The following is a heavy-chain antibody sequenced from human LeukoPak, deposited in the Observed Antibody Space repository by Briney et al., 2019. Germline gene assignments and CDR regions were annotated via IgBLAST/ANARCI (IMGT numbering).Heavy chain of an antibody. CDR2: IRSKANSYAT. CDR1: GFTFSGSA. J-gene: IGHJ5*02. Sequence: GGSLRLSCAASGFTFSGSAMHWVRQASGKGLEWVGRIRSKANSYATAYAASVKGRFTISRDDSKNTTYLQMNSLETEDTAMYFCTRPSFNPWGQGTLVTVSS. CDR3: TRPSFNP. V-gene: IGHV3-73*01.